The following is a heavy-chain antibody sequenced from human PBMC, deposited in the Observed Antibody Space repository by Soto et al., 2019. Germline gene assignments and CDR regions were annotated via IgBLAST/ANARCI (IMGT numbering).Heavy chain of an antibody. CDR2: IYYSGST. Sequence: SETLSLTCSVSGGSISTSRSYWAWIRQPPGKGLEWIGYIYYSGSTNYNPSLKSRVTISVDTSKNQFSLKLSSVTAADTAVYYCARRGYSGYDFGETFDPWGQGTLVTVSS. V-gene: IGHV4-61*05. D-gene: IGHD5-12*01. CDR1: GGSISTSRSY. J-gene: IGHJ5*02. CDR3: ARRGYSGYDFGETFDP.